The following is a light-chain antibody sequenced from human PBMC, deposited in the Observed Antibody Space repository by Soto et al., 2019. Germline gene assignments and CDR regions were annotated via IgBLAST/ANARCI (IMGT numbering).Light chain of an antibody. J-gene: IGKJ3*01. CDR2: GAS. CDR3: QQYKNWPPEFT. CDR1: QSVSSN. Sequence: EIVMTQSPATLSVSPGERATLSCRASQSVSSNLAWYQQKPGQSPRLLIYGASTRPTGIPARFSGSGSGTEFTLTISSLQSEDSAFYYCQQYKNWPPEFTFGPGTKVDIK. V-gene: IGKV3-15*01.